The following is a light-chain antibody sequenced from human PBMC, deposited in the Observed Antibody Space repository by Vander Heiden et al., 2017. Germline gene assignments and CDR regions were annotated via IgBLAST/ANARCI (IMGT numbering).Light chain of an antibody. CDR3: QQRYSSFT. Sequence: EIVLTQSSATLSLSPGERATLSCRASQSISNYLAWYQQKPGQAPRLLIYDASNRATGIPARFSGSGSGTDFTLTISSLEPEDFAVYYCQQRYSSFTFGPGTKVDIK. J-gene: IGKJ3*01. CDR1: QSISNY. CDR2: DAS. V-gene: IGKV3-11*01.